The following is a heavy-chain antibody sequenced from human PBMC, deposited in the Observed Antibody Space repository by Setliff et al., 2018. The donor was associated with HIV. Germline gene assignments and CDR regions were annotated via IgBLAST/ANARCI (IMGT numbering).Heavy chain of an antibody. V-gene: IGHV3-74*01. D-gene: IGHD1-26*01. Sequence: PGGSLRLSCVVSGFTFSSYWMHWVRQAPGKGLVWVSRIHSDGSTTSYADSVKGRFIISRDNAKNTLYLQMNGLRVEDTAVYFCVRDGVGTTPFDYWGQGSLVTVSS. J-gene: IGHJ4*02. CDR2: IHSDGSTT. CDR1: GFTFSSYW. CDR3: VRDGVGTTPFDY.